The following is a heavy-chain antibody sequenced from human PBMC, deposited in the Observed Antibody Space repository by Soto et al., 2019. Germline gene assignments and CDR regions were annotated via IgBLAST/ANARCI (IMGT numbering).Heavy chain of an antibody. J-gene: IGHJ4*02. CDR2: ITSKSSTI. Sequence: GWSLRLSCGSSVFTFSSYSMNWVRQPPGKGLEWVSYITSKSSTIKYADSVQGRFTVSRDNARNSLYLQLNSLRDDDTAVYFCAKEKEARSDTSCSLSPFDSWGQGTLVTVS. D-gene: IGHD2-2*01. CDR3: AKEKEARSDTSCSLSPFDS. V-gene: IGHV3-48*02. CDR1: VFTFSSYS.